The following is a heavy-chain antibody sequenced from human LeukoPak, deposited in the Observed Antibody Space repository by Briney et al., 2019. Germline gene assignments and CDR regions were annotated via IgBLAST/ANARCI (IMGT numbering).Heavy chain of an antibody. CDR3: AREVYYYGSGSYYNDY. CDR1: GASISSSSSY. Sequence: PSDTLSLTCTVSGASISSSSSYWGWIRQPPGKGLEWLGNIYSRGNTYYKPSLRSRVTISIDTSKNQFSLRLTSVTATDTAVYYCAREVYYYGSGSYYNDYWGQGTLVTVSS. J-gene: IGHJ4*02. V-gene: IGHV4-39*07. D-gene: IGHD3-10*01. CDR2: IYSRGNT.